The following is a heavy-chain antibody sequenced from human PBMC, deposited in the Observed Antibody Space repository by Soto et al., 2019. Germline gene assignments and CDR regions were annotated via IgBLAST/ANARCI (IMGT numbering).Heavy chain of an antibody. CDR1: GGSISSYY. CDR3: VRGPYCSGGSCASNNWFDP. Sequence: SETLSLTCTVSGGSISSYYWSWIRQPPGKGLEWIGYIYYSGSTNYNPSLKSRVTISVDTSKNQFSLKLSSVTAADTAVYYCVRGPYCSGGSCASNNWFDPWGQGTLVTVSS. CDR2: IYYSGST. D-gene: IGHD2-15*01. V-gene: IGHV4-59*01. J-gene: IGHJ5*02.